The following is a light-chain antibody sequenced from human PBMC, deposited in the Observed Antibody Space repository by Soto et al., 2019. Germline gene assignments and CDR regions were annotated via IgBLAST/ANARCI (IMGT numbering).Light chain of an antibody. J-gene: IGLJ2*01. Sequence: QSVLTQPPSASGSPGQSVTISCTGTSSDVGGYNYVSWYQQHPGKAPKLMIYEVSKRPSGVPDRFSGSKSGNTASLTVSGLQDDDEADYDCSSYAGSNVVFGGGTKLTVL. CDR2: EVS. CDR1: SSDVGGYNY. CDR3: SSYAGSNVV. V-gene: IGLV2-8*01.